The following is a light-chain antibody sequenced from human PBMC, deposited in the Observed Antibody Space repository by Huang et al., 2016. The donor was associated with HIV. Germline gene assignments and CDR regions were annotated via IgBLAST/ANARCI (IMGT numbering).Light chain of an antibody. Sequence: DIQMTQSPSSLSASVGDRVTITCRASQRISSYLNWYQQKPGKAPKLLIYAASSLQSGVPSRFSGSGSRTMCTLTISSLQPEDFAIYYCQQSYSTLPTFGQGTKVEIK. CDR2: AAS. J-gene: IGKJ1*01. CDR3: QQSYSTLPT. V-gene: IGKV1-39*01. CDR1: QRISSY.